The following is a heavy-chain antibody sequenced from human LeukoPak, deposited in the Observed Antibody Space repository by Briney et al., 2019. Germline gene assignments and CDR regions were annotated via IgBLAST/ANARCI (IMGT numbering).Heavy chain of an antibody. CDR1: GFPFSAYD. Sequence: PGGSLRLSGAPSGFPFSAYDMHWVRQAPEKGLVGFSAFGSAGDTYYPGAVKGRFTISRDYAKNSLFLQMNNLIAGDTAVYFCVRGALPGDNWYFDLWGRGTLVTVSS. CDR2: FGSAGDT. J-gene: IGHJ2*01. V-gene: IGHV3-13*01. CDR3: VRGALPGDNWYFDL.